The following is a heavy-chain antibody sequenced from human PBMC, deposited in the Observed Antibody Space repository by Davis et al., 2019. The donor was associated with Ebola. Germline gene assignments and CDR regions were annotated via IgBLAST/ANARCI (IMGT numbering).Heavy chain of an antibody. CDR3: AGYGLFDY. J-gene: IGHJ4*02. Sequence: MPSETLSLTCTAPGASISSSRLYWGSTRQPPGKGLEWIGRIYYSGSTNYNPSLKSRVTISVDTSKNQFSLKLSSVTAADTAVYYCAGYGLFDYWGQGTLVTVSS. CDR2: IYYSGST. D-gene: IGHD5-18*01. CDR1: GASISSSRLY. V-gene: IGHV4-39*07.